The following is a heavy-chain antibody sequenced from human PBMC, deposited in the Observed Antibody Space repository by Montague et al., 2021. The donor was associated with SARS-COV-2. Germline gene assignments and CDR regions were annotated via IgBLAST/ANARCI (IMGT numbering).Heavy chain of an antibody. Sequence: PALVKPTQTLTLTCTFSGFSLSTSGMCVSWIRQPPGKALEWLARIDWDDDKYYSTSLETRLTISKDTSKNQVVLTMTNMDPVDTATYYCARRTYDILTGYDYGRDVWGQGTTVTVSS. V-gene: IGHV2-70*11. CDR2: IDWDDDK. CDR1: GFSLSTSGMC. CDR3: ARRTYDILTGYDYGRDV. J-gene: IGHJ6*02. D-gene: IGHD3-9*01.